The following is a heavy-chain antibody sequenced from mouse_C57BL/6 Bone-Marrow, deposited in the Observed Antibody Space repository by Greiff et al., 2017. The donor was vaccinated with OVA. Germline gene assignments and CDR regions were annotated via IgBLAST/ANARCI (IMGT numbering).Heavy chain of an antibody. Sequence: VHVKQSGPELVKPGASVKMSCKASGYTFTDYNMHWVKQSHGKSLEWIGYINPNNGGTSYNQKFKGKATLTVNKSSSTAYMELRSLTSEDSAVYYCARDGDGYYYAMDYWGQGTSVTVSS. J-gene: IGHJ4*01. CDR3: ARDGDGYYYAMDY. CDR2: INPNNGGT. V-gene: IGHV1-22*01. D-gene: IGHD2-3*01. CDR1: GYTFTDYN.